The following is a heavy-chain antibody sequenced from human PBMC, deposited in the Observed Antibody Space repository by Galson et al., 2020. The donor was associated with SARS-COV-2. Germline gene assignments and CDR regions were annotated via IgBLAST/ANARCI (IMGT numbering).Heavy chain of an antibody. J-gene: IGHJ5*02. CDR3: ARGLVGALRGYNWFDP. Sequence: SETLSLTCTVSGGSISSYYWSWIRQPPGKGLEWIGYIYYSGSTSYNPSLKSRVTISVDTSKNQFSLNLSSVTAADTAVYYCARGLVGALRGYNWFDPWGQGTLVTVSS. V-gene: IGHV4-59*01. D-gene: IGHD1-26*01. CDR1: GGSISSYY. CDR2: IYYSGST.